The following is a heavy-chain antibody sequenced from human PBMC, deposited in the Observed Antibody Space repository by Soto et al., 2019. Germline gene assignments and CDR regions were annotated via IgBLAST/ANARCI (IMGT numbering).Heavy chain of an antibody. J-gene: IGHJ5*02. Sequence: SVKVSCKASGGTFSSYAISWVRQAPGQGLEWMGGIIPIFGTANYAQKFQGRVTITADKSTSTAYMELSSLRSEDTAVYYCARHGYYYDSLNWFDPWGQGTLVTVSS. CDR2: IIPIFGTA. D-gene: IGHD3-22*01. V-gene: IGHV1-69*06. CDR3: ARHGYYYDSLNWFDP. CDR1: GGTFSSYA.